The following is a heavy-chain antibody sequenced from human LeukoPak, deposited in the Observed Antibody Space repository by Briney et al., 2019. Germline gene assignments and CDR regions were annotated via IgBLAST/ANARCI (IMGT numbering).Heavy chain of an antibody. CDR3: ARDLYRIVVVPHYFDY. V-gene: IGHV3-7*01. J-gene: IGHJ4*02. CDR2: IKQDGSEK. Sequence: PGGSLRLSCATSGFSFSSYAMSWVRQAPGKGLEWVANIKQDGSEKYYVDSVKGRFTISRDNAKKLLYLQMNSLRAEDTAVYYCARDLYRIVVVPHYFDYWGQGTLVTVSS. CDR1: GFSFSSYA. D-gene: IGHD3-22*01.